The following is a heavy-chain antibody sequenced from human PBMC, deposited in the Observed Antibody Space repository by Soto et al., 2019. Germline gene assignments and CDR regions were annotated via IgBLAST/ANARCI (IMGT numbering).Heavy chain of an antibody. D-gene: IGHD6-6*01. V-gene: IGHV1-69*06. CDR1: GGTFSSYA. CDR2: IIPIFGTA. CDR3: ASDAPIAARYYGMDV. Sequence: GASVKVSCKASGGTFSSYAISWVRQAPGQGLEWMGGIIPIFGTANYAQKFQGRVTITADKSTSTAYMELSSLRSDDTAVYYCASDAPIAARYYGMDVWGQGTTGTVSS. J-gene: IGHJ6*02.